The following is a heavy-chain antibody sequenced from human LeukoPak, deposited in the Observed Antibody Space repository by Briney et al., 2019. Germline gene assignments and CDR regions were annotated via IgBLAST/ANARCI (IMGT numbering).Heavy chain of an antibody. CDR2: INPNSGGT. Sequence: ASVKVSCKASGYTFTGYYMHWVRQTPVQGLEWMGWINPNSGGTNYAQKFQGRVTMTRDTSISTAYMELSRLRSDDTAVYYCARGRMGYGDSDYWGQGTLVTVSS. J-gene: IGHJ4*02. CDR1: GYTFTGYY. V-gene: IGHV1-2*02. CDR3: ARGRMGYGDSDY. D-gene: IGHD4-17*01.